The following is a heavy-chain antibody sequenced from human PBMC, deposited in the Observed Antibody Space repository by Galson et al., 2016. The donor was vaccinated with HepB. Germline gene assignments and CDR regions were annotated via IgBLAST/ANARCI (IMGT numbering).Heavy chain of an antibody. V-gene: IGHV4-61*01. D-gene: IGHD5-18*01. CDR1: GGSVSSGNYY. Sequence: ETLSLTCTVSGGSVSSGNYYWSWIRQPPGKRLEWIGYVYYSGSTKYNPSLKSRVTMSVDTSKNHFSLKLNSVTAADTAVYYCAREAHSDWYFDLWGRGTLVTVSS. CDR2: VYYSGST. J-gene: IGHJ2*01. CDR3: AREAHSDWYFDL.